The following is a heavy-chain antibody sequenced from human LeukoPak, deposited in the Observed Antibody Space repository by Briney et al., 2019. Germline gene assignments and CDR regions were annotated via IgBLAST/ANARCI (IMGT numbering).Heavy chain of an antibody. J-gene: IGHJ4*02. Sequence: PGGSLRLSCAASGFTFDDYAMHWVRQAPGKGLEWVSGISWNSGSIGYADSVKGRFTISRDNAKNSLYLQMNSLRAEDTALYYCAKGGSSGWYYFDYWGQGTLVTVSS. CDR3: AKGGSSGWYYFDY. CDR1: GFTFDDYA. D-gene: IGHD6-19*01. V-gene: IGHV3-9*01. CDR2: ISWNSGSI.